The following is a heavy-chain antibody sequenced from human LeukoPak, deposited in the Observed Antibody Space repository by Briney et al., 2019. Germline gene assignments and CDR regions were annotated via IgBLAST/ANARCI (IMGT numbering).Heavy chain of an antibody. CDR3: ARVGDYYDSPGYYNFDY. J-gene: IGHJ4*02. D-gene: IGHD3-22*01. CDR1: GFTFSSYA. CDR2: ITSSSSYI. Sequence: GGSLRLSCAASGFTFSSYAMSWVRQAPGKGLEWVSSITSSSSYIFHADSLKGRFTISRDNAKNSLFLQMNSLRAEDTAVYYCARVGDYYDSPGYYNFDYWGQGTLVSVSS. V-gene: IGHV3-21*01.